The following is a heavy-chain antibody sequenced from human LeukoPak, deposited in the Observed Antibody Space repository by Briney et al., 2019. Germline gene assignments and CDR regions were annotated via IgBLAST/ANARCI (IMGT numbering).Heavy chain of an antibody. Sequence: PGGSLRLSCAASGFTFSSYGMHWVRQAPGKGLEWVAIISYDGSNKIYADSVKGRFTISRDNSKNTLYLQINSLRGEDTAVYYCGNTQFDYWGQGTLVTVSA. CDR1: GFTFSSYG. CDR3: GNTQFDY. V-gene: IGHV3-30*18. J-gene: IGHJ4*02. CDR2: ISYDGSNK.